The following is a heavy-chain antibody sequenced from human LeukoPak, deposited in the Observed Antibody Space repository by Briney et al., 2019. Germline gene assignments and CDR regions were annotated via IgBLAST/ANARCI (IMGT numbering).Heavy chain of an antibody. CDR3: ARDEDSAYGSGSYLS. CDR1: GGSISSYY. CDR2: IYYSGST. D-gene: IGHD3-10*01. Sequence: ASETLSLTCTVSGGSISSYYWSWIRQPPGKGLEWIGYIYYSGSTNYNPSLKSRVTISVDTSKNQFSPKLSSVTAADTAVYYCARDEDSAYGSGSYLSWGQGALVTVSS. J-gene: IGHJ5*02. V-gene: IGHV4-59*01.